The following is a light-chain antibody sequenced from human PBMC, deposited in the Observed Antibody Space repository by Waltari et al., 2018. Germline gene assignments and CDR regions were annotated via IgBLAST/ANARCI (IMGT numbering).Light chain of an antibody. CDR2: RNN. Sequence: QSVLTHPPSASGTPGQRVIISCSGSISNIGANYVYWYQQLPGTAPKLLIYRNNQRPSGVPDRFSGSKSGTSASLAISGLRSEDEAHYHCAAWDDSLSGVVFGGGTKLTVL. J-gene: IGLJ2*01. V-gene: IGLV1-47*01. CDR1: ISNIGANY. CDR3: AAWDDSLSGVV.